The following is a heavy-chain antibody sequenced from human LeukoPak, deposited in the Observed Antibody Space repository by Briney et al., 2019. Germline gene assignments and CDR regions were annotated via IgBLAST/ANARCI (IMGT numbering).Heavy chain of an antibody. D-gene: IGHD2-15*01. J-gene: IGHJ4*02. CDR3: AKGCSGGSCSRRHFDY. V-gene: IGHV3-23*01. CDR1: GFTFSSYE. Sequence: GGSLRLSCAASGFTFSSYEMNWVRQAPGKGLEWVSGIGSGGDITYYADSVKGRFTFSRDNSKNTLYLQMNSLRAEDTAVYYCAKGCSGGSCSRRHFDYWGQGTLVTVSS. CDR2: IGSGGDIT.